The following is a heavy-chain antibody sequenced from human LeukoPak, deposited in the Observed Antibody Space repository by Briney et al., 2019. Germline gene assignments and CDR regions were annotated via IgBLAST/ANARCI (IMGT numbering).Heavy chain of an antibody. CDR2: IYYSGST. CDR1: GGSISSSSYY. Sequence: SETLSLTCTVSGGSISSSSYYWGWIRQPPGKGLEWIGSIYYSGSTYYNPSLKSRVTISVDTSKNQFSLKLSSVTAADTAVYYCARHYAADSWYVPPIYYFQHWGQGTLVTVSS. J-gene: IGHJ1*01. CDR3: ARHYAADSWYVPPIYYFQH. V-gene: IGHV4-39*01. D-gene: IGHD6-13*01.